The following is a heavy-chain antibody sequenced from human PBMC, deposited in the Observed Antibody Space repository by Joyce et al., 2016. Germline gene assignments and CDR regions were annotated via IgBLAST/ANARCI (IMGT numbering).Heavy chain of an antibody. D-gene: IGHD2-15*01. CDR2: INPNSGDT. CDR3: ARTLAHCRGGSCY. CDR1: GYPFTEYY. V-gene: IGHV1-2*02. J-gene: IGHJ4*02. Sequence: QVQLVQSGAEVKKPGASVMVSCKASGYPFTEYYIHWVPQAPGQGFEWMGWINPNSGDTNYVQKFQGRVTMTRDTSISTAHMELSSLRSDDTAVYYCARTLAHCRGGSCYWAQGTLLTVSS.